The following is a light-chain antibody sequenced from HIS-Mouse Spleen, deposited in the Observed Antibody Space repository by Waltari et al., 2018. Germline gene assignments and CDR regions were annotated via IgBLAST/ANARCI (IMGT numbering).Light chain of an antibody. CDR2: EVS. J-gene: IGLJ2*01. CDR1: SSDVGGHNY. V-gene: IGLV2-14*01. CDR3: SSYTSSSTLYVV. Sequence: QSALTQPASVSGSPGRSITISGTGTSSDVGGHNYVPCYQQHPGKAPKIMIYEVSNRPSGVSNRFSGSKSGNTASLTISGLQAEDEADYYCSSYTSSSTLYVVFGGGTKLTVL.